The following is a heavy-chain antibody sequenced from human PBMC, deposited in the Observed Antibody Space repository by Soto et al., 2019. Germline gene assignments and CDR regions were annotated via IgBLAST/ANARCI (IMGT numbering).Heavy chain of an antibody. Sequence: GGSLRLSCAASGFTFSDYAMSWVRQATEKGLEWVSTISGSGADTYYADSVKGRFTISRDNSENTLYLQLNSLRAEDTALYYCASYFYDTSFFNYIGVRHYVHWGQGRLFSVP. J-gene: IGHJ4*02. CDR2: ISGSGADT. CDR1: GFTFSDYA. CDR3: ASYFYDTSFFNYIGVRHYVH. D-gene: IGHD3-22*01. V-gene: IGHV3-23*01.